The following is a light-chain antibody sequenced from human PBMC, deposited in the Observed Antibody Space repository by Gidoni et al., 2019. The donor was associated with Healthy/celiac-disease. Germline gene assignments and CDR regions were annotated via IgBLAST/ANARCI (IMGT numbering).Light chain of an antibody. V-gene: IGKV3-15*01. J-gene: IGKJ3*01. Sequence: DIVMTQSPATLSVSPGERATLSCRASQSVSSNLAWYQQKPGQAPRLLIYGASTRATGIPARFSGSGSVTEFTLTISSLQSEDFAVYYCQQYNNWPFTFGPGTKVDIK. CDR2: GAS. CDR1: QSVSSN. CDR3: QQYNNWPFT.